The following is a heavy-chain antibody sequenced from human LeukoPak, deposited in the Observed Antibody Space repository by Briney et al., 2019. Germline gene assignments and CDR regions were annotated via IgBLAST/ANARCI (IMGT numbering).Heavy chain of an antibody. CDR3: ARLDTYYYDSSGYSPD. J-gene: IGHJ4*02. V-gene: IGHV1-69*02. D-gene: IGHD3-22*01. CDR1: GGTFSSYT. CDR2: IIPILGIA. Sequence: SVEVSCKASGGTFSSYTISWVRQAPGQGLEWMGRIIPILGIANYAQKFQGRVTITADKSTSTAYMELSSLRSEDTAVYYCARLDTYYYDSSGYSPDWGQGTLVTVSS.